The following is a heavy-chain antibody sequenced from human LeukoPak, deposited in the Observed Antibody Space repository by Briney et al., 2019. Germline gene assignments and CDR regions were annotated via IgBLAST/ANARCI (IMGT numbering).Heavy chain of an antibody. J-gene: IGHJ5*02. CDR3: AREGGSKNWFDP. Sequence: GGSLRLSCAASGFTFSSYEMNWVRQAPGKGLEWISYVTSTGGTTYYADSVKGRFTISRVNAKNSLYLQMNSLRAEDTAVYYCAREGGSKNWFDPWGQGTLVTVSS. CDR1: GFTFSSYE. CDR2: VTSTGGTT. D-gene: IGHD1-26*01. V-gene: IGHV3-48*03.